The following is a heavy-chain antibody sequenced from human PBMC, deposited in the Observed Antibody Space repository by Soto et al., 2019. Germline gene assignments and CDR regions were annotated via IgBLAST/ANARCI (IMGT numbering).Heavy chain of an antibody. Sequence: QVQLVQSRGEVKKPGASVKVSCKTSGYSFTTYGISWVRQAPGQGLEWMGWISGYNGNTNYAQNLQDRVNRTTDTPTSTAYMEQPSLRSDDTAVYYCAREGPAPYYYYGMDVWGQGSTVTVAS. V-gene: IGHV1-18*01. CDR2: ISGYNGNT. CDR3: AREGPAPYYYYGMDV. J-gene: IGHJ6*02. CDR1: GYSFTTYG.